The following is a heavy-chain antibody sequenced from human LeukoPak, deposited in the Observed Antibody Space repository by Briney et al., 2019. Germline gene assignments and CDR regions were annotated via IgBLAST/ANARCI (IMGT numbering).Heavy chain of an antibody. D-gene: IGHD3-10*01. CDR2: IYYSGST. V-gene: IGHV4-59*08. CDR3: ARGRGKITMVRGSLLWGSFDGMDV. J-gene: IGHJ6*02. CDR1: GGSISSYY. Sequence: SETLSLTCTVSGGSISSYYWSWIRQPPGKGLEWIGYIYYSGSTNYNPSLKSRVTISVDTSKNQFSLKLSSVTAADTAVYYCARGRGKITMVRGSLLWGSFDGMDVWGQGTTVTVSS.